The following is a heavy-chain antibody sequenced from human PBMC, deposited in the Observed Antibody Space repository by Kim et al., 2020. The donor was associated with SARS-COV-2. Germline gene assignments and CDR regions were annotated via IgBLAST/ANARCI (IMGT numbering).Heavy chain of an antibody. CDR1: GGSISSYY. CDR2: IYYSGST. Sequence: SETLSLTCTVSGGSISSYYWSWIRQPPGKGLEWIGYIYYSGSTNYNPSLKSRVTISVDTSKNQFSLKLSSVTAADTAVYYCAREKKGDRGEGFDYWGQGTLVTVSS. CDR3: AREKKGDRGEGFDY. D-gene: IGHD3-16*01. J-gene: IGHJ4*02. V-gene: IGHV4-59*01.